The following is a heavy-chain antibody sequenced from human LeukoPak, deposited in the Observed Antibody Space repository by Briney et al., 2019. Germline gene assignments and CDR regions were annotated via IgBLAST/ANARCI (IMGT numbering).Heavy chain of an antibody. CDR1: GYTFTSYY. D-gene: IGHD3-22*01. J-gene: IGHJ4*02. Sequence: ASVKVTCNASGYTFTSYYMHWVRQAPGQGLEWMGTINPSGGSTSYAQKFQGRVTMTRDTSTRTVYMELSSLRSEDTAVYYCARDPTYYYDSSGNYLMDYWGQGTLVTVSS. CDR3: ARDPTYYYDSSGNYLMDY. CDR2: INPSGGST. V-gene: IGHV1-46*01.